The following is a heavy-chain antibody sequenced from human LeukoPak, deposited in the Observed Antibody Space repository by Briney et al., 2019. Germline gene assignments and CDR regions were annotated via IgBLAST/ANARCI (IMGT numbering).Heavy chain of an antibody. CDR2: IYSDGSST. V-gene: IGHV3-74*01. D-gene: IGHD2-15*01. J-gene: IGHJ4*02. CDR1: GFTFSSYW. Sequence: GGSLRLSCAASGFTFSSYWMHWVRQAPGKGLVWVSRIYSDGSSTSYADSVKGRFTISRDNAKNTLYLQMNSLRAEDTAVYYCARDPWVGYCSGGSCSRAYWGQGTLVTVSS. CDR3: ARDPWVGYCSGGSCSRAY.